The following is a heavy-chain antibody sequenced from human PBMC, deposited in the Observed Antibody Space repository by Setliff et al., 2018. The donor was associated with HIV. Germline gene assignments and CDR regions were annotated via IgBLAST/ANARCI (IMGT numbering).Heavy chain of an antibody. Sequence: ASVKVSCKASGYTFTGHYLHWVRQAPGQGLEWMGWIDPNSGDTNYAQKFQGRLTMTRDTSRSTVYMELSSLRSEDTAVYYCARCYYDSSGPTDAFDIWGQGTVVTVSS. CDR3: ARCYYDSSGPTDAFDI. J-gene: IGHJ3*02. CDR1: GYTFTGHY. CDR2: IDPNSGDT. D-gene: IGHD3-22*01. V-gene: IGHV1-2*02.